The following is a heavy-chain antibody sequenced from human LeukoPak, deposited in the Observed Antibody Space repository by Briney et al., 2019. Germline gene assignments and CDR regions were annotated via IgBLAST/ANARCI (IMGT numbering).Heavy chain of an antibody. D-gene: IGHD6-19*01. CDR3: ARALGSGKAQPLAGTGGKYYFGY. CDR2: ISYDGSNK. V-gene: IGHV3-30*04. Sequence: GRSLRLSCAASGFTFSSYAMHWVRQAPGKGLEWVAVISYDGSNKYYADSVKGRFTISRDNSKNTLYLQMNSLRAEDTAVYYCARALGSGKAQPLAGTGGKYYFGYWGQGTLVTVSS. J-gene: IGHJ4*02. CDR1: GFTFSSYA.